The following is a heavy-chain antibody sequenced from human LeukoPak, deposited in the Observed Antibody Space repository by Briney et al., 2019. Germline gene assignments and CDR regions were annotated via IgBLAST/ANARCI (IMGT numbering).Heavy chain of an antibody. CDR1: GFPFSSYW. Sequence: PGGSLRLSCVASGFPFSSYWMNWVRQAPGKGLEWVSSISSSSSYIYYADSVKGRFTISRDNAKNSLYLQMNSLRAEDTAVYYCTTETDYGDSPWGQGTLVTVSS. D-gene: IGHD4-17*01. V-gene: IGHV3-21*01. CDR2: ISSSSSYI. CDR3: TTETDYGDSP. J-gene: IGHJ5*02.